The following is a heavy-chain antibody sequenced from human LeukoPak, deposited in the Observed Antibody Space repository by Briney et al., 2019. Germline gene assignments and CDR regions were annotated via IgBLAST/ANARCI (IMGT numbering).Heavy chain of an antibody. V-gene: IGHV1-69*04. CDR3: ARGSSGSPSRYAFDI. CDR2: IIPILGIA. D-gene: IGHD1-26*01. Sequence: SVKVSCKASGGTFSSYAISWVRQAPGQGLEWMGRIIPILGIANYAQKFQGRVTITADKSTSTAYMELSSLRSEDTAVYYCARGSSGSPSRYAFDIWGQGTLVTVSS. J-gene: IGHJ3*02. CDR1: GGTFSSYA.